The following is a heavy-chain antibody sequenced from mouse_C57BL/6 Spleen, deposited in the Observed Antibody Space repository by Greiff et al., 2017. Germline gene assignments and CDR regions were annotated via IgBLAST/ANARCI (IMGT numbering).Heavy chain of an antibody. CDR1: GYTFTDYE. V-gene: IGHV1-15*01. J-gene: IGHJ2*01. D-gene: IGHD1-1*01. CDR2: IEPETGGT. Sequence: VQLQQSGAELVRPGASVTLTCKASGYTFTDYEMHWVKQTPVHGLEWIGAIEPETGGTAYNQKFKGKAILTADKSSSTAYMELRSLTSEDSAVYYCTRDYGSSSWGQGTTLTVSS. CDR3: TRDYGSSS.